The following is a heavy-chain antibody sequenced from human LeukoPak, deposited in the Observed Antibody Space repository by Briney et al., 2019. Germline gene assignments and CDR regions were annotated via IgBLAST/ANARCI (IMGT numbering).Heavy chain of an antibody. CDR2: IYWNDDK. CDR1: GLSLSTSGVG. D-gene: IGHD1-26*01. Sequence: SGPTLVNPTQTLTLTCTFSGLSLSTSGVGVGWIRQPPGKALEWLALIYWNDDKRYSPSLKSRLTITKDTSKNQVVLTMTNMDPVDTATYYCAHRRGILGSYMYHNWFDPWGQGTLVTVSS. CDR3: AHRRGILGSYMYHNWFDP. V-gene: IGHV2-5*01. J-gene: IGHJ5*02.